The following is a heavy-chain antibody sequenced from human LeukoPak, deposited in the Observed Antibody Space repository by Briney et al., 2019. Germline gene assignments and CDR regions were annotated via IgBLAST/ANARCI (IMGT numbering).Heavy chain of an antibody. V-gene: IGHV3-33*01. CDR3: ARDATIFGVVRYYFDY. J-gene: IGHJ4*02. CDR2: IWYDGSNK. CDR1: GFTFSSYG. Sequence: PGGSLRLSCAASGFTFSSYGMPWVRQAPGKGLEWVAVIWYDGSNKYYADSVKGRFTISRDNSKNTLYLQMNSLRAEDTAVYYCARDATIFGVVRYYFDYWGQGTLVTVSS. D-gene: IGHD3-3*01.